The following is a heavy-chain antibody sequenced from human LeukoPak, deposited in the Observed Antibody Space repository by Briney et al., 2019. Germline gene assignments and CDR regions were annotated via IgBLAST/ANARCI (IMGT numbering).Heavy chain of an antibody. D-gene: IGHD2-15*01. CDR1: GGSISSYY. CDR3: ARQPYRSGAYYFDY. CDR2: IYYSGST. J-gene: IGHJ4*02. V-gene: IGHV4-59*08. Sequence: SETLSLTCTVSGGSISSYYWSWIRQPPGKGLEWIGYIYYSGSTNYNPSLKSRVTISVDTSKNQFSLKLSSVTAADTAVYYCARQPYRSGAYYFDYWGQGTLITVSS.